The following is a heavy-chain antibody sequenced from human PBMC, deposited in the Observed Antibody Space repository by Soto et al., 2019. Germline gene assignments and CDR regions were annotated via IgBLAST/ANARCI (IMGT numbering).Heavy chain of an antibody. CDR3: ARRHRVPWFGGAG. CDR1: GFTLSDYY. J-gene: IGHJ4*02. CDR2: ISYSGSTI. Sequence: GGSLRLSCAASGFTLSDYYMTWIRQAPGKGLEWVSYISYSGSTISYADSVKGRFTISRDNARNSLYLQMNNLKTEDAAVYYCARRHRVPWFGGAGWGQGTLVTVSS. V-gene: IGHV3-11*01. D-gene: IGHD3-10*01.